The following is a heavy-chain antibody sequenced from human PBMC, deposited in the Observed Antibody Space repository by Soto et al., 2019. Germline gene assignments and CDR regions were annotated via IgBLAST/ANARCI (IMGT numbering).Heavy chain of an antibody. CDR1: GFTFSTYA. CDR3: AKDHYGDYGGIDY. V-gene: IGHV3-23*01. CDR2: ITGSGGST. Sequence: EVQLLESGGGLVQPGGSLRLSCAASGFTFSTYAMIWVRQAPGKGLEWVSVITGSGGSTYYADSVKGRFTISRDTSKNTLFLQMNSLRAEDTAVYYCAKDHYGDYGGIDYWGQGTMVTVSS. D-gene: IGHD4-17*01. J-gene: IGHJ4*02.